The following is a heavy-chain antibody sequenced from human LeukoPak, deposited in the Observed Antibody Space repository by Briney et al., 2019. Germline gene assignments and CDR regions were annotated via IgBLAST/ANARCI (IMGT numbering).Heavy chain of an antibody. CDR2: ISVSGGST. CDR1: GFTFSNYA. D-gene: IGHD1-26*01. CDR3: ARGSGRSFDY. Sequence: PGGSLRLSCAASGFTFSNYAMTWVRQAPGKGLQWVSTISVSGGSTYYADSVKGRFTISRDTSKSTLYLQMNSLRDEDTAVYYCARGSGRSFDYWGQGTLVTVSS. V-gene: IGHV3-23*01. J-gene: IGHJ4*02.